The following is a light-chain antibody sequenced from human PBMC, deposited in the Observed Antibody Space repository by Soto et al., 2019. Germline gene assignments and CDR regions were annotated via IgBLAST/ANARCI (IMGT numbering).Light chain of an antibody. J-gene: IGKJ1*01. Sequence: DIQMTQSPSTMSASVGDRVTITCRASQNINGHLAWYQQKPGKAPKLLIYTASSLQSGVPSRFSGSGSGTEFSLTINNLQPNDFATFFCQQYDLYSAFGEGTKGEMK. CDR3: QQYDLYSA. CDR2: TAS. V-gene: IGKV1-5*03. CDR1: QNINGH.